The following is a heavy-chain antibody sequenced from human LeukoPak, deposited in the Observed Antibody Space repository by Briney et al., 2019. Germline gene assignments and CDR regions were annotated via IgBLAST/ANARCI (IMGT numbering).Heavy chain of an antibody. CDR1: GFTFSDYY. D-gene: IGHD3-22*01. CDR2: ISSSGSTI. Sequence: PGGSLRLSCAASGFTFSDYYMSWIRQAPGKGLEWVSYISSSGSTIYYADSVKGRFTISRDNAKNSLCLQMNSLRAEDTAVYYCARNVVIGALGDWFDPWGQGTLVTVSS. V-gene: IGHV3-11*01. J-gene: IGHJ5*02. CDR3: ARNVVIGALGDWFDP.